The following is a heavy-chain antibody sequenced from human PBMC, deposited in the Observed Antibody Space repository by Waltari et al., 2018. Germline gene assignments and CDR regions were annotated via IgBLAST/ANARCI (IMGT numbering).Heavy chain of an antibody. D-gene: IGHD2-15*01. CDR1: GESMSDNYW. V-gene: IGHV4-4*02. CDR2: VHRSGRT. J-gene: IGHJ5*02. Sequence: QLQLQESGPGLVKPSGTLSLSCAVSGESMSDNYWWSCVRQSPQKGLEWIGQVHRSGRTNYNPSFAHRVTMSIDTSNNHFSLKMTSVAAADTAVYYCARDRGRGLYLDTWGPGTLVAVS. CDR3: ARDRGRGLYLDT.